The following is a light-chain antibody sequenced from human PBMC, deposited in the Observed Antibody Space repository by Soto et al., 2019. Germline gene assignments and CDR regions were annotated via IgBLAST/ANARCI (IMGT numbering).Light chain of an antibody. CDR3: QQSXSTPRT. V-gene: IGKV1-39*01. Sequence: DIQMTQSPSSLSASVGDRVTITCRASQSISNYLNWYQQKPGKAPKLLMYAASSLQSGVPSRFGGSGSRTDFTITISSLQPEDFATYYCQQSXSTPRTFGHGTKVEIK. CDR1: QSISNY. J-gene: IGKJ1*01. CDR2: AAS.